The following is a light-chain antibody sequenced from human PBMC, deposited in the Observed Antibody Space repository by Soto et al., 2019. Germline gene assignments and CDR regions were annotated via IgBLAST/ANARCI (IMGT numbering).Light chain of an antibody. J-gene: IGKJ1*01. Sequence: EFVLTQSPATLSLSPGEGATLSCRASQSVRNYLNWYQQKPGQVPRLLIYDASNRATGIPARFSGSGSGTDFTLTIPSLEPEDFEVYYCQHRTDWPWTFGQGTKVDIK. CDR2: DAS. V-gene: IGKV3-11*01. CDR1: QSVRNY. CDR3: QHRTDWPWT.